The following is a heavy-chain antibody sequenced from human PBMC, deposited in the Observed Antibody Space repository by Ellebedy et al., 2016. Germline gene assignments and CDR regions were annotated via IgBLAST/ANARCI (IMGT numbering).Heavy chain of an antibody. CDR3: ARKGISPYGFDY. CDR1: GGSISSYY. J-gene: IGHJ4*02. CDR2: IYYSGST. Sequence: SETLSLTCTVSGGSISSYYWSWIRQPPGKGLEWIGYIYYSGSTNYNPSLKSRVTISVDTSKNQFSLKLSSVTAADTAVYYCARKGISPYGFDYWGQGTLVTVSS. D-gene: IGHD3-3*02. V-gene: IGHV4-59*01.